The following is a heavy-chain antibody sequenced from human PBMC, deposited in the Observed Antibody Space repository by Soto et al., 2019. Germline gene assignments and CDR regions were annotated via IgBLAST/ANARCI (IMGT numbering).Heavy chain of an antibody. D-gene: IGHD5-12*01. CDR3: ARGSIVTTSLTPFDY. CDR1: GFTFSSYS. V-gene: IGHV3-21*01. Sequence: PGGSLRLSCAASGFTFSSYSMNWVRQAPGKGLEWVSSISTSNSYIYYADSVKGRFTVSRDNAKNSLYLQIDSLRDEDTAVYYCARGSIVTTSLTPFDYWGQGTLVTVSS. CDR2: ISTSNSYI. J-gene: IGHJ4*02.